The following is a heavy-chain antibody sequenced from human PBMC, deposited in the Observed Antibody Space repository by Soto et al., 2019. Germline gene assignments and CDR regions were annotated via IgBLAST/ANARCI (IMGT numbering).Heavy chain of an antibody. D-gene: IGHD6-13*01. CDR1: GFTFSSYW. CDR2: INSDGSST. Sequence: GGSLRLSCAASGFTFSSYWIHWGRQAPGKGLVWVSRINSDGSSTNYADSVKGRFTISRDNAKNTLYLQMNSLRAEDTAVYYCAIAAAGTDNFDYWGLGTLVTVSS. J-gene: IGHJ4*02. CDR3: AIAAAGTDNFDY. V-gene: IGHV3-74*01.